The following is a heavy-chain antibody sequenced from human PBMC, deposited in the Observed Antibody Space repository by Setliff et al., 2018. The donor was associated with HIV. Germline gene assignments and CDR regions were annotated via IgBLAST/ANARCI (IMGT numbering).Heavy chain of an antibody. D-gene: IGHD3-9*01. J-gene: IGHJ6*03. Sequence: VASVKVSCKASGYTFTIYCMHWVRQAPGQGLAWVGIINPNSGSTSYAQNFQGRVTMTRDTSTSTVYMELSGLRSEDTAVYYCARGGRFSAPGRDIWYYYYHMDVWGKGTTVTVSS. V-gene: IGHV1-46*01. CDR1: GYTFTIYC. CDR3: ARGGRFSAPGRDIWYYYYHMDV. CDR2: INPNSGST.